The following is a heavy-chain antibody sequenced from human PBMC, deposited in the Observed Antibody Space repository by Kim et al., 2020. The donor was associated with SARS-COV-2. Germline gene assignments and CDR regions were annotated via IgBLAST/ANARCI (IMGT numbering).Heavy chain of an antibody. J-gene: IGHJ6*02. Sequence: SVKGRFTLSRDNAKNSLYLQMNSLRAEDTAVYYCARDLLRAAMVTSYGMDVWGQGTTVSVSS. V-gene: IGHV3-21*01. D-gene: IGHD5-18*01. CDR3: ARDLLRAAMVTSYGMDV.